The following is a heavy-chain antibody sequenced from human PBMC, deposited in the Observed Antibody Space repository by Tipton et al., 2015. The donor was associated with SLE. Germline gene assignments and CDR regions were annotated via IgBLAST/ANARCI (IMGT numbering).Heavy chain of an antibody. CDR2: IYISGSA. J-gene: IGHJ4*02. D-gene: IGHD1-26*01. V-gene: IGHV4-39*07. CDR1: GDSINSDTYY. CDR3: ARDQGGREIDF. Sequence: TLSLTCTVSGDSINSDTYYWGWIRQSPGKGLEWIGSIYISGSAYYSPSLSSRITISLDISKNKFSLNLRSVTAADTAIYYCARDQGGREIDFWGQGTLVTVSS.